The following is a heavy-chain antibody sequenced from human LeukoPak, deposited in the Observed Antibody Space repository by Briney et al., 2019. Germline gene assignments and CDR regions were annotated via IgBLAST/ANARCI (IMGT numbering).Heavy chain of an antibody. D-gene: IGHD3-10*01. CDR3: ARDSGSMVRGVLDAFDI. J-gene: IGHJ3*02. CDR2: IYTSGST. CDR1: GFTFSSSA. Sequence: GSLRLSCAASGFTFSSSAMSWVRQAPGKGLEWIGRIYTSGSTNYNPSLKSRVTMSVDTSKNQFSLKLSSVTAADTAVYYCARDSGSMVRGVLDAFDIWGQGTMVTVSS. V-gene: IGHV4-4*07.